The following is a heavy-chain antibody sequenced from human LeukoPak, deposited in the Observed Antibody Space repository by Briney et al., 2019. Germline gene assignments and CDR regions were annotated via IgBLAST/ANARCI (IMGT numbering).Heavy chain of an antibody. CDR2: IGGSGGDI. D-gene: IGHD2-2*01. Sequence: PGGSLRLSCAASGFAFSDCYMTWIRPAPGKGLEYISYIGGSGGDITYADSVRGRFTVSRDNAKNSLYLQMNSLRVEDTAVYYCARYARELDYWGQGSLVTVSS. CDR1: GFAFSDCY. CDR3: ARYARELDY. J-gene: IGHJ4*02. V-gene: IGHV3-11*01.